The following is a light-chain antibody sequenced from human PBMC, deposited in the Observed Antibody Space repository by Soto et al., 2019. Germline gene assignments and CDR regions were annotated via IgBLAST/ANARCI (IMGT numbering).Light chain of an antibody. V-gene: IGLV1-44*01. CDR2: SNN. J-gene: IGLJ1*01. Sequence: QSVLTQPPSASGTPGQRVTISCSGSSSNIGSNTVNWYQQFPGTAPKLLIYSNNQRPSGVPDRFSGSKSGTSASLAITGLQAEDEADYYCQSYDSSLSGSVFGTGTKVTVL. CDR1: SSNIGSNT. CDR3: QSYDSSLSGSV.